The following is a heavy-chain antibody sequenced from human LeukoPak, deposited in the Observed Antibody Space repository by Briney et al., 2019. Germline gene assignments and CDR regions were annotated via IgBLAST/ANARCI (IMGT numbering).Heavy chain of an antibody. V-gene: IGHV1-2*02. Sequence: ASVKVSCKASGYTLTGYYMHWVRQAPGQGPEWMGWINGNSGGTKYAQKFEGRVTMTSDTSTSTVQMDLGSLRSDDTAVYYCARENIEQWPAFDYWGQGTPVTVSS. J-gene: IGHJ4*02. CDR3: ARENIEQWPAFDY. D-gene: IGHD1/OR15-1a*01. CDR2: INGNSGGT. CDR1: GYTLTGYY.